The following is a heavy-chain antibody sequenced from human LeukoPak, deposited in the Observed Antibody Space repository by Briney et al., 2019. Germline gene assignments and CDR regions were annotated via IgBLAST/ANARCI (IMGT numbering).Heavy chain of an antibody. CDR1: GFTFSNSA. CDR3: AADHDYSLSYDSYGPLDA. V-gene: IGHV1-58*01. CDR2: IGVGSGNT. J-gene: IGHJ5*02. Sequence: ASVKVSCKASGFTFSNSAVQWVRQARGQRFEWIGWIGVGSGNTNYAERFQEGVTITRDMSTSTAYMELSSLRSEDTAVYYCAADHDYSLSYDSYGPLDAWGQGTLVTVSS. D-gene: IGHD4-11*01.